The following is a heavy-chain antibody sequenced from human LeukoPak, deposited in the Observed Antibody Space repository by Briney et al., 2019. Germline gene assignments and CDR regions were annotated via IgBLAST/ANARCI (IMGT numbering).Heavy chain of an antibody. CDR3: AKRLNGADAFDI. Sequence: GGSLRLSCAASGFTFSSFPMGGSPQAPGKGREGVSAISGSGGSTYYADSVKGRFTISRDNSKNTLYLQMNSLRAEDTAVYYCAKRLNGADAFDIWGQGTMVTVSS. D-gene: IGHD3-10*01. J-gene: IGHJ3*02. V-gene: IGHV3-23*01. CDR1: GFTFSSFP. CDR2: ISGSGGST.